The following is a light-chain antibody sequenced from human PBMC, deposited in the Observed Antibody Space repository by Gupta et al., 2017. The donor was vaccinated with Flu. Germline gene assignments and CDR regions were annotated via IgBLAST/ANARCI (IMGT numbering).Light chain of an antibody. CDR2: EDT. CDR1: TCPKRK. Sequence: KTARIPCTGDTCPKRKVYWYQQNPGKAPKLVIFEDTKRPSWIADRFSGSNSGNTATFTITGVQVEDEADYYCYSSTDTGGHGVFGGGTKLTVL. J-gene: IGLJ3*02. CDR3: YSSTDTGGHGV. V-gene: IGLV3-10*01.